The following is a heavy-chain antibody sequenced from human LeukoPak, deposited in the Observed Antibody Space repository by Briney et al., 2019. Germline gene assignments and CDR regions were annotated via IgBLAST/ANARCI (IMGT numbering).Heavy chain of an antibody. J-gene: IGHJ4*02. V-gene: IGHV3-21*04. D-gene: IGHD3-10*01. CDR1: GFSFSSYG. CDR3: ARAGSGYGFDY. Sequence: GGSLRLSCAASGFSFSSYGISWVRQAPGKGLEWVSSISSSSSYIYYADSVKGRFTISRDNAKNSLYLQMNSLRAEDTAVYYCARAGSGYGFDYWGQGTLVTVSS. CDR2: ISSSSSYI.